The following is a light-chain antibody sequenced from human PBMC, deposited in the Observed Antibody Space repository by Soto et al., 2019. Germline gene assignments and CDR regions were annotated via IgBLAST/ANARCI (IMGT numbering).Light chain of an antibody. CDR1: SSTVGSNP. CDR3: AAWDDTLNGPV. Sequence: QSVLTQPPSASGTPGQRGTISCSGSSSTVGSNPVNWYQQLPGTAPKLLIYSNSQRPSGVPDRFSGSNSGTSASLAISGRQSEDEADYFCAAWDDTLNGPVFGGGTKLTVL. CDR2: SNS. V-gene: IGLV1-44*01. J-gene: IGLJ2*01.